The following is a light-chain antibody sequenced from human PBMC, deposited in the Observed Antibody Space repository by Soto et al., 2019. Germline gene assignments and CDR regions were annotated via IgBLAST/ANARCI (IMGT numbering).Light chain of an antibody. CDR3: QQYYNVPIT. CDR1: HDIGNY. J-gene: IGKJ5*01. Sequence: DIQMTQSPSSLSASVGDRVTITCQAIHDIGNYLNWYQQRPGKAPKLLILDASSLDTGVPSRFSGSGSGTDFTFTISSLQSEDIATYYCQQYYNVPITFGQGTRLEIK. V-gene: IGKV1-33*01. CDR2: DAS.